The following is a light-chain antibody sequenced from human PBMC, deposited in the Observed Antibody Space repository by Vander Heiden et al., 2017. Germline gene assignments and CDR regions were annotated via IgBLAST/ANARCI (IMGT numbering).Light chain of an antibody. CDR1: QNLFYDSDSKSS. Sequence: DFVMTQSPDSLAVSLGERATINCKSSQNLFYDSDSKSSLAWFQQKPGQPPKPLIYWASTRESGVPHRFSGGGSGTNFFPPTNSLQAEDVAFYYCRQYYSTPRTFGQGTKVEIK. J-gene: IGKJ1*01. CDR3: RQYYSTPRT. CDR2: WAS. V-gene: IGKV4-1*01.